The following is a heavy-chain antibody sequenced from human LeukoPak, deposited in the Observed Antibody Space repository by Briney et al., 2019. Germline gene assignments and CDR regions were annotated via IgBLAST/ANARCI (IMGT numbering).Heavy chain of an antibody. CDR3: ARGLWGYSSGWSSGDWFDP. CDR1: GFTVSGNY. Sequence: GGSLRLSCAASGFTVSGNYMSWVRQAPGKGLEWVSRINSDGSSTSYADSVKGRFTISRDNAKNTLYLQMNSLRAEDTAVYYCARGLWGYSSGWSSGDWFDPWGQGTLVTVSS. J-gene: IGHJ5*02. D-gene: IGHD6-19*01. V-gene: IGHV3-74*01. CDR2: INSDGSST.